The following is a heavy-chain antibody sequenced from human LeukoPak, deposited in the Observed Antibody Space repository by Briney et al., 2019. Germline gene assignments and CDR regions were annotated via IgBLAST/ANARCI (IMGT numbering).Heavy chain of an antibody. CDR2: IKQDGTEK. Sequence: GGSLRLSCAGSGFIFSSHWVSWVRQAPGKGLEWVANIKQDGTEKYYVDSVKGRFTISRDNAENSLYLQMNSLRAEDTAVYYCARAGYYDSRGYYCDYWGQGTLVTVSS. V-gene: IGHV3-7*01. D-gene: IGHD3-22*01. CDR3: ARAGYYDSRGYYCDY. CDR1: GFIFSSHW. J-gene: IGHJ4*02.